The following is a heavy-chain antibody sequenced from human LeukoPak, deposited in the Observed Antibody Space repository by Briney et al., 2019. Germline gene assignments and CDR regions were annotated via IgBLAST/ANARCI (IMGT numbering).Heavy chain of an antibody. D-gene: IGHD3-10*01. CDR1: GFTFSSYG. J-gene: IGHJ4*02. CDR3: AKQGQYATTLGEYFDYYGSGRPPTASDY. V-gene: IGHV3-30*18. CDR2: ISYDGSNK. Sequence: GGSLRLSCAASGFTFSSYGMHWVRQAPGKGLEWVAVISYDGSNKYYADSVKGRFTISRDNSKNTLYLQMNSLRAEDTAVYYCAKQGQYATTLGEYFDYYGSGRPPTASDYWGQGTLVTVSS.